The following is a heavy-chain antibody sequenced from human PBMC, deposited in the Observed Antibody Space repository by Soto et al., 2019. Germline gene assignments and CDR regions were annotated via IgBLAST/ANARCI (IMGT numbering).Heavy chain of an antibody. CDR3: ARAEDYGSGSYRGYYYYYGMDV. CDR2: IIPIFGTA. V-gene: IGHV1-69*13. D-gene: IGHD3-10*01. J-gene: IGHJ6*01. CDR1: GCTFSSYA. Sequence: ASVKVSCKASGCTFSSYAISWVRQAPGQGLEWMGGIIPIFGTANYAQKFQGRVTITADGSTSTAYMELSSLRSEDTAVYYCARAEDYGSGSYRGYYYYYGMDVWGQGT.